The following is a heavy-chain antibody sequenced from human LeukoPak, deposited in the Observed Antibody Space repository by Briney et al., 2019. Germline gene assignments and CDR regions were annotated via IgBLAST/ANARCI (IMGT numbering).Heavy chain of an antibody. Sequence: GGSLRHSCAASGFTFSSYAMSWVRQAPGKGLEWVSAIRGSGGSTYYADSVKGRFTISRDNSKNTLYLQMNSLRAEDTAVYYCAKDLEIVVVPACDYWGQGTLVTVSS. CDR3: AKDLEIVVVPACDY. V-gene: IGHV3-23*01. CDR1: GFTFSSYA. J-gene: IGHJ4*02. CDR2: IRGSGGST. D-gene: IGHD2-2*01.